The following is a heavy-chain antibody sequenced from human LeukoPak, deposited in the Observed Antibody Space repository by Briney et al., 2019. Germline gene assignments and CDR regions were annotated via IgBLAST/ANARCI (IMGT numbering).Heavy chain of an antibody. CDR3: ARQSVDTALKPFDF. D-gene: IGHD5-18*01. CDR1: GGSFSGYY. Sequence: PSETLSLTCAVYGGSFSGYYWSWIRQPPGKGLEWIGEINHSGSTNYNPSLKSRVTISVDTAKNQFSLKLSSVTAADTAVYYCARQSVDTALKPFDFSGRPTLAAVSS. J-gene: IGHJ4*02. V-gene: IGHV4-34*01. CDR2: INHSGST.